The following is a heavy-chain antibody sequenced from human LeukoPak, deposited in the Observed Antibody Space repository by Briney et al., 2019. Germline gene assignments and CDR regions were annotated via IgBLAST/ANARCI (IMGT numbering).Heavy chain of an antibody. CDR1: GFTFSSYW. CDR2: IKGDGSAT. J-gene: IGHJ4*02. CDR3: ARGEGLFDY. Sequence: GGSLRLSCAASGFTFSSYWMHWVRHAPGKGLVWVSRIKGDGSATSYAESVKGRFTISRDNSKNTLYLQMNSLRAEDTAVYYCARGEGLFDYWGQGTLVTVSS. V-gene: IGHV3-74*01.